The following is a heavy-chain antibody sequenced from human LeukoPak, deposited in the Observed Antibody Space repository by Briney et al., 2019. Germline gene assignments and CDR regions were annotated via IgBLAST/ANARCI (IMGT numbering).Heavy chain of an antibody. V-gene: IGHV3-11*04. J-gene: IGHJ4*02. CDR2: TSSRGSII. CDR3: ARGANYFDY. CDR1: GFTFSDFW. Sequence: GGSLRLSCAASGFTFSDFWMHWIRQAPGKGLEWVSYTSSRGSIIHYADSVKGRFTISRDNSKNSVYLQLNSPRADDTAIYFCARGANYFDYWGQGTLVTVSS.